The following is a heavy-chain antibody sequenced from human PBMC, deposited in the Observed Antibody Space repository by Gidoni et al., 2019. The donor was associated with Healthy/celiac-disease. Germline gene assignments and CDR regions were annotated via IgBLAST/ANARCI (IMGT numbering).Heavy chain of an antibody. V-gene: IGHV3-53*01. CDR3: ARAGSLHLDAFDY. D-gene: IGHD1-1*01. CDR1: GFTVSSNY. CDR2: IYSGGST. J-gene: IGHJ4*02. Sequence: EVQLVESGGGLIQPGGSLRLSCAASGFTVSSNYMSWVRPAPGKGLEWVCVIYSGGSTDYADSVKGRFTISRDNSKNTRYLKMNSLRPDDTAVYYCARAGSLHLDAFDYWGQGTLVTFSS.